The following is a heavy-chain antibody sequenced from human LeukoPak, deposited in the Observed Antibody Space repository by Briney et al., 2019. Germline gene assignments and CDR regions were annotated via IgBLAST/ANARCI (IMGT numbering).Heavy chain of an antibody. Sequence: GGSLRPSCAASGFTFSSYAMSWVRQAPGKGLEWVSAISGSGGSTYYADSVKGRFTISRDNSKNTLYLQMNSLRAEDTAVYYCAKAPTTDYYYYMDVWGKGTTVTVSS. V-gene: IGHV3-23*01. CDR2: ISGSGGST. CDR3: AKAPTTDYYYYMDV. D-gene: IGHD4-11*01. CDR1: GFTFSSYA. J-gene: IGHJ6*03.